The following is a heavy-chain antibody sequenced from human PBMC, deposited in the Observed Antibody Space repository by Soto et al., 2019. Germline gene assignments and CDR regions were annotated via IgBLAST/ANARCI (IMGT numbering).Heavy chain of an antibody. J-gene: IGHJ3*02. D-gene: IGHD6-13*01. CDR3: ARRLAAAGIPDAFDI. CDR1: GYSFPNYW. Sequence: LGESLKISCKGSGYSFPNYWIGWVRQMPGKGLEWMGIIYPGDSDTRYSPSFQGQVTISADKSISTAYLQWDSLKASDTAMYYCARRLAAAGIPDAFDIWGQGTMVTVSS. V-gene: IGHV5-51*01. CDR2: IYPGDSDT.